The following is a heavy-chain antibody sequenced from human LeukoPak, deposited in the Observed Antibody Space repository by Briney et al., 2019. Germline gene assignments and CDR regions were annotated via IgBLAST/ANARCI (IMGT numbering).Heavy chain of an antibody. CDR3: SRSWAGDNGAGSYYKTPLGY. CDR1: GFKFGDYL. CDR2: IRAKTYGGTT. J-gene: IGHJ4*02. Sequence: GGSLRLSCATSGFKFGDYLMTWVRQAPGKGLEWVGFIRAKTYGGTTEYAASVKGRFTISGDDSKSIAYLQMNLLKIEDTAIYYCSRSWAGDNGAGSYYKTPLGYWGQGILVTVSS. D-gene: IGHD3-10*01. V-gene: IGHV3-49*04.